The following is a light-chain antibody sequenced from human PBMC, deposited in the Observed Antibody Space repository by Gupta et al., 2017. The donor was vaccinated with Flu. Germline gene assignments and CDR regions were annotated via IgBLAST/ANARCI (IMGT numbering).Light chain of an antibody. Sequence: VIISCIGSSSNIGAGYDVQWYQQLSGTAPKLFIFCNSNRPSGVPDRFSGSKSGSSASLAITGLQTEDEADYYCQSYDSSLSSYVFGSGTKVTVL. CDR3: QSYDSSLSSYV. CDR1: SSNIGAGYD. J-gene: IGLJ1*01. V-gene: IGLV1-40*01. CDR2: CNS.